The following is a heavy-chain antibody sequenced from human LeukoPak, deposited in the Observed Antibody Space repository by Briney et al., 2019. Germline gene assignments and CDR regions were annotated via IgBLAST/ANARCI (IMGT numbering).Heavy chain of an antibody. Sequence: GGSLRLSCTASGFTFGDYLMSWFRQAPGKGPEWIGFISGGTTEYAASVKGRFTISRDDSTSIAYLQMNSLTTEDTAVYYCSRGSGWLSVYWGQGTLVTVSS. D-gene: IGHD6-19*01. V-gene: IGHV3-49*03. CDR1: GFTFGDYL. CDR3: SRGSGWLSVY. J-gene: IGHJ4*02. CDR2: ISGGTT.